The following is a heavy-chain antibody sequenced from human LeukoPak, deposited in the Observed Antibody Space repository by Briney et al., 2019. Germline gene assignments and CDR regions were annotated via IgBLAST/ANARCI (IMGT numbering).Heavy chain of an antibody. D-gene: IGHD2-15*01. V-gene: IGHV5-51*01. CDR1: GYSFTRYW. CDR3: ARRRYCSGGTCYGVDY. Sequence: GESLKISCKGSGYSFTRYWIGWVRRMPGRGLEWMGIIYPGDSDPRYSPSFQGQVTISADKSISTAFLQWSSLKASDTAMYYCARRRYCSGGTCYGVDYWGQGTLVTVSS. J-gene: IGHJ4*02. CDR2: IYPGDSDP.